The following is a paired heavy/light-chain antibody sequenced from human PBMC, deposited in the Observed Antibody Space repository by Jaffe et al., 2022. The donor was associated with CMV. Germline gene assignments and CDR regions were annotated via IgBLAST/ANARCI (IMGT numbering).Light chain of an antibody. J-gene: IGLJ2*01. V-gene: IGLV3-9*01. CDR3: QVWDSSTENVV. CDR1: NIGSKN. CDR2: RDS. Sequence: SYELTQPLSVSVALGQTARITCGGNNIGSKNVHWYQQKPGQAPVLVIYRDSNRPSGIPERFSGSNSGNTATLTISRAQAGDEADYYCQVWDSSTENVVFGGGTKLTVL.
Heavy chain of an antibody. V-gene: IGHV3-11*01. CDR2: ISSSGSTI. J-gene: IGHJ4*02. Sequence: QVQLVESGGGLVKPGGSLRLSCAASGFTFSDYYMSWIRQAPGKGLEWVSYISSSGSTIYYADSVKGRFTISRDNAKNSLYLQMNSLRAEDTAVYYCASGRWLQLTFDYWGQGTLVTVSS. CDR1: GFTFSDYY. D-gene: IGHD5-12*01. CDR3: ASGRWLQLTFDY.